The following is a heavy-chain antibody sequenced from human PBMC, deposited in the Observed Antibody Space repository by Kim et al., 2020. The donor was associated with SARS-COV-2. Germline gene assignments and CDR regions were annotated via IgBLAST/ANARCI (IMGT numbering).Heavy chain of an antibody. V-gene: IGHV3-21*01. CDR2: ISSSSSYI. CDR1: GFTFSSYS. J-gene: IGHJ6*02. Sequence: GGSLRLSCAASGFTFSSYSMNWVRQAPGKGLEWVSSISSSSSYIYYADSVKGRFTISRDNAKNSLYLQMNSLRAEDTAVYYCARGIAGAYGMDVWGQGTTVTVSS. CDR3: ARGIAGAYGMDV. D-gene: IGHD6-19*01.